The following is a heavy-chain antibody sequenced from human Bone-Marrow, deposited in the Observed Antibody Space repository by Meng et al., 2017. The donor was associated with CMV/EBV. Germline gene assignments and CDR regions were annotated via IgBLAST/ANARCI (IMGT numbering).Heavy chain of an antibody. CDR2: INPNSGGT. Sequence: ASVKVSCKASGYTFTGYYMHWVRQAPGQGLEWMGWINPNSGGTNYAQKFQGRVTMTRDTSISTAYMELSRLRSADTAVYFCARTFDRTARLGSYYYYGMDVWGQGTTVTVSS. V-gene: IGHV1-2*02. CDR1: GYTFTGYY. J-gene: IGHJ6*02. CDR3: ARTFDRTARLGSYYYYGMDV. D-gene: IGHD6-6*01.